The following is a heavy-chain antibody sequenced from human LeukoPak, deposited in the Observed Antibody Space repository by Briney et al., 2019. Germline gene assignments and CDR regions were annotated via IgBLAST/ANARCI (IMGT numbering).Heavy chain of an antibody. CDR1: GFTFSSYA. CDR3: ARDVVAATDY. D-gene: IGHD2-15*01. J-gene: IGHJ4*02. Sequence: GRSLRLSCAASGFTFSSYAMHWVRQAPGKGLEWVSFITGTGGNTYYADSVKGRFTISRDNSKNTLYLQMNSLRAEDTAVYHCARDVVAATDYWGQGTLVTVSS. CDR2: ITGTGGNT. V-gene: IGHV3-23*01.